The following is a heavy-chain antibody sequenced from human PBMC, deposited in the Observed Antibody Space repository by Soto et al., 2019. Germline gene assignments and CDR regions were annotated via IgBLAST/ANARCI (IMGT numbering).Heavy chain of an antibody. D-gene: IGHD3-10*01. CDR3: GRRIRGGHANHYLYY. V-gene: IGHV1-18*01. CDR1: GYTFTSYG. Sequence: QVQLVQSGAEVKKPGASVKVSCKASGYTFTSYGISWVRQAPGQGLEWMGWISAYNGNTNYAQKLQGRVTMTTDTSTRTAYREPRSLRSDDTAVDYCGRRIRGGHANHYLYYWGQGTLVTVSS. J-gene: IGHJ4*02. CDR2: ISAYNGNT.